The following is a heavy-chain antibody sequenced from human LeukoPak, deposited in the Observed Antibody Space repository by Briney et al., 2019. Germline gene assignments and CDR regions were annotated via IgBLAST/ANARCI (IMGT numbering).Heavy chain of an antibody. CDR1: GYTFTSYG. J-gene: IGHJ4*02. CDR3: ARVGGSGWNRDLDY. D-gene: IGHD6-19*01. V-gene: IGHV1-18*01. Sequence: ASVKVSCKASGYTFTSYGISWVRQAPGQELEWMGWMSAYNRNTNYAQKLQGRVTMTTDTSTSTAYMELRSLRSDDTAVYYCARVGGSGWNRDLDYWGQGTLVTVSS. CDR2: MSAYNRNT.